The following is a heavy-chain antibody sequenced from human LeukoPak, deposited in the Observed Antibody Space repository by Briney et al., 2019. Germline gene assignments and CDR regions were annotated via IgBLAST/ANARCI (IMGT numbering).Heavy chain of an antibody. CDR2: INPSGGST. CDR3: ARLLQQDAFGI. CDR1: GDTFTSNY. V-gene: IGHV1-46*01. Sequence: ASVRVSCKASGDTFTSNYMHWVRQAHGQGLEWMGIINPSGGSTSYAQKFQGRVTMTRDMSTSTVYMELSSLRSEDTAVYYCARLLQQDAFGIWGQGTMVTVSS. D-gene: IGHD3-22*01. J-gene: IGHJ3*02.